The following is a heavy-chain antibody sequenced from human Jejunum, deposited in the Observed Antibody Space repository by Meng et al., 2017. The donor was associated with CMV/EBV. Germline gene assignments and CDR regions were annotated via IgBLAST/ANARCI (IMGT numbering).Heavy chain of an antibody. Sequence: SGFTLNYNYAMYWVRQAPGKGLEWVALMSHDGSNQYYADSVKGRFTISRDKSKNTLDLQMNSLRAEDMAVYYCAYSSSWAHFDYWGQGTLVTVSS. CDR2: MSHDGSNQ. D-gene: IGHD6-13*01. CDR3: AYSSSWAHFDY. CDR1: GFTLNYNYA. J-gene: IGHJ4*02. V-gene: IGHV3-30*14.